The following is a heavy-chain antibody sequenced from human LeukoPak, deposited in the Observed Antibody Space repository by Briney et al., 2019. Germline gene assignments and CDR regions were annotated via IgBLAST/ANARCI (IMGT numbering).Heavy chain of an antibody. Sequence: PSETLSLXCTVSGGSISSGSYYWSWIRQPAEKGLEWIGRIYTSGITNYNPSLKSRVTISVDTSKNQFSLKLSSVTAADTAVYYCAREGLAAAWGVRYYFDYWGQGTLVTVSS. D-gene: IGHD6-13*01. CDR1: GGSISSGSYY. CDR3: AREGLAAAWGVRYYFDY. J-gene: IGHJ4*02. CDR2: IYTSGIT. V-gene: IGHV4-61*02.